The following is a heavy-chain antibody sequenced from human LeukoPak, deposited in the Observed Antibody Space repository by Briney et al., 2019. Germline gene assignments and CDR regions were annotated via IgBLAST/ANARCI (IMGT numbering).Heavy chain of an antibody. D-gene: IGHD2-2*01. V-gene: IGHV3-30*02. CDR3: AKDGTHTNSYYDY. CDR1: GFTFSSYG. J-gene: IGHJ4*02. CDR2: IRYDGSNK. Sequence: GGSLRLSCAASGFTFSSYGMHWVRQAPGKGLEWVAFIRYDGSNKYYADSVKGRFTISRDNSKNTLYLQMNNVRAEDTAVYYCAKDGTHTNSYYDYWGQGTLVTVSS.